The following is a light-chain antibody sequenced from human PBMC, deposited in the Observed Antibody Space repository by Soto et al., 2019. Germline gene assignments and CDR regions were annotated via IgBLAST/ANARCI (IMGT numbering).Light chain of an antibody. Sequence: IVYTQFPGTVSLSPGERATLSCRASQSVSTSYVAWYQQKFGQAPRLLIYDAFSRATGIPDRFSASGSGTDFTLTISRLEPEDFAVYYCQQYKTFGQGTKVDIK. CDR1: QSVSTSY. CDR3: QQYKT. J-gene: IGKJ1*01. V-gene: IGKV3-20*01. CDR2: DAF.